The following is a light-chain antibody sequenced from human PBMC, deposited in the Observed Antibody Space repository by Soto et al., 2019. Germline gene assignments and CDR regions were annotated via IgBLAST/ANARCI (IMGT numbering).Light chain of an antibody. CDR1: QSISSY. Sequence: DIQMPQSPSSLSASVGDRVTITCRASQSISSYLNWYQQKPGKAPKLLIYDASSLQSGVPSRFSGSGSGTDFSLTIISLQPEDFATYYCQQSYSTPPITVGQGTRLEIK. V-gene: IGKV1-39*01. CDR2: DAS. CDR3: QQSYSTPPIT. J-gene: IGKJ5*01.